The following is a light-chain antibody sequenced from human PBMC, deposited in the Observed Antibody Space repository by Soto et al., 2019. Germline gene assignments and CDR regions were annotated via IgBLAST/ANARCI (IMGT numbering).Light chain of an antibody. Sequence: QSALTQPASVSGSPGQSITISCTGTSSDGGSYNLVSWYQQHPGKAPKIMIYEVNRRPSGVSNRFSGSKSGNTASLTISGLQADDEADYYCCSYAGGSTFEWVFGGGTKLTVL. V-gene: IGLV2-23*02. CDR3: CSYAGGSTFEWV. CDR2: EVN. CDR1: SSDGGSYNL. J-gene: IGLJ3*02.